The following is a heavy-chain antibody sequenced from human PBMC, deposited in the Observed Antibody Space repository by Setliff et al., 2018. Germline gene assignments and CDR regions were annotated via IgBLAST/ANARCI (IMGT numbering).Heavy chain of an antibody. CDR2: INPNSGGT. J-gene: IGHJ4*02. D-gene: IGHD3-3*01. CDR1: GYTFTGYY. CDR3: ARGRDFWSGYLVY. V-gene: IGHV1-2*04. Sequence: ASVKVSCKASGYTFTGYYMRWVRQAPGQGLEWMGWINPNSGGTNYAQKFQGWVTMTRDTSIGTAYMELSRLRSDDTAVYYCARGRDFWSGYLVYWGQGTLVTVSS.